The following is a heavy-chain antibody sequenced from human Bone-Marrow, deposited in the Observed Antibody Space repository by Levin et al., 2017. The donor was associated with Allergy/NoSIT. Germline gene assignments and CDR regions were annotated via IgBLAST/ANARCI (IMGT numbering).Heavy chain of an antibody. J-gene: IGHJ4*02. D-gene: IGHD4-17*01. CDR1: GFTFRNYG. V-gene: IGHV3-30*18. Sequence: GGSLRLSCAASGFTFRNYGMHWVRQAPGKGLEWLAVISNDGGNEHYADSVKGRFIISRDNSKNTLFLQMNSLTPADSTLYYCVKDRTAFGDYYFDSWGQGTLVTVSS. CDR2: ISNDGGNE. CDR3: VKDRTAFGDYYFDS.